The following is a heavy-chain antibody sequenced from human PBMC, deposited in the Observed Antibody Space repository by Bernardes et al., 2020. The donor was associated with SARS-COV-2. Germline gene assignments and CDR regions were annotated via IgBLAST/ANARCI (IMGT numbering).Heavy chain of an antibody. D-gene: IGHD4-17*01. Sequence: GYLSPSRAASGFNLSGSAIQWVRPASGKGLEWIGRIRSKPKGYATTYAASLKGRFVISRDDSRNTAYLQIHSLKIDDTAVYYCTGDYLYWDQGTLVSVSS. CDR2: IRSKPKGYAT. CDR1: GFNLSGSA. CDR3: TGDYLY. V-gene: IGHV3-73*01. J-gene: IGHJ4*02.